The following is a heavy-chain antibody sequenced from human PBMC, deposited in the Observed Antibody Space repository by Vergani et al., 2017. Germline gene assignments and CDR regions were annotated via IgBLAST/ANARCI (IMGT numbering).Heavy chain of an antibody. CDR2: IWYDGSNK. CDR3: ARGELWFGELLYNWFDP. J-gene: IGHJ5*02. V-gene: IGHV3-33*01. D-gene: IGHD3-10*01. Sequence: QVQLVESGGGVVQPGRSLRLSCAASGFTFSSYRMHWVRQAPGKGLEWVAVIWYDGSNKYYADSVKGRFTISRDNSKNTLYLQMNSLRAEDTAVYYCARGELWFGELLYNWFDPWGQGTLVTVSS. CDR1: GFTFSSYR.